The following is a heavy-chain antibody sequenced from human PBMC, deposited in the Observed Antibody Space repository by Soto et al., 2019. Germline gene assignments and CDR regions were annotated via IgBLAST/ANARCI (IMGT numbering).Heavy chain of an antibody. Sequence: EVQLVESGGGLVQPGRSLRLSCAASGFTFDDYAMHWVRQAPGKGLEWVSGISWNSGRIGYADSVKGRFTISRDNAKNSLYLQMNSLRAEDTALYYCAKGRVAENFFDYWGQGTLVTVSS. D-gene: IGHD6-19*01. V-gene: IGHV3-9*01. CDR2: ISWNSGRI. J-gene: IGHJ4*02. CDR1: GFTFDDYA. CDR3: AKGRVAENFFDY.